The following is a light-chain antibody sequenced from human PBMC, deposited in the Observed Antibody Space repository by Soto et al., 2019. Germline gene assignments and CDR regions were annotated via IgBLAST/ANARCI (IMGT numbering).Light chain of an antibody. CDR3: QQYNSYPLT. Sequence: DIRVTQSPPTLSASVGDRVTITCRASQSISSWLAWYQQKPGKAPKLLIYKASSLESGVPSRFSASGSGTEFTLTISSLQPDDFATYYCQQYNSYPLTFGGGTKVDIK. CDR1: QSISSW. V-gene: IGKV1-5*03. CDR2: KAS. J-gene: IGKJ4*01.